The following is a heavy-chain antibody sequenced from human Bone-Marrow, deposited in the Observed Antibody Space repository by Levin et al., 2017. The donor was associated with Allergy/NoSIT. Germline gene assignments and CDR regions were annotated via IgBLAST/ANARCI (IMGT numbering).Heavy chain of an antibody. CDR2: MHTKKDDT. D-gene: IGHD3-16*01. V-gene: IGHV1-2*02. Sequence: ASVKVSCKASGNTFTGNYIHWVRQAPGQGPEWMGWMHTKKDDTSYAQTFQGRVTLTRDTDFSTAYMELRGLTPDDTAMYYCARDARLGDYLKFDLWGQGILVTVSS. CDR1: GNTFTGNY. CDR3: ARDARLGDYLKFDL. J-gene: IGHJ5*02.